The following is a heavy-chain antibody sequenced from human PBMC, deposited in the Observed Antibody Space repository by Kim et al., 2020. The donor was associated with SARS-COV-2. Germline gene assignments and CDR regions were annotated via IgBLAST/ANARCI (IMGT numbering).Heavy chain of an antibody. D-gene: IGHD3-10*01. Sequence: GGSLRLSCAASGFTFSTYAMSWVRQAPGKGLEWLSAIRGTDTSTYYADSVKGRFTISRDNSKNTLYLQMNSLRADDTAVYYCAKGLEYGAPGAPYWGQGTLVTVSS. CDR1: GFTFSTYA. V-gene: IGHV3-23*01. J-gene: IGHJ4*02. CDR3: AKGLEYGAPGAPY. CDR2: IRGTDTST.